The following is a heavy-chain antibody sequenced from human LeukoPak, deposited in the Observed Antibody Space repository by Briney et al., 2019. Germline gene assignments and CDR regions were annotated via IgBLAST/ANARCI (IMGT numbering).Heavy chain of an antibody. CDR3: ARNFVFGSVVP. CDR2: INTDGSTT. V-gene: IGHV3-74*01. CDR1: GFTFNNYW. J-gene: IGHJ5*02. Sequence: GGSLRLSCVASGFTFNNYWMHWLRQAPGKGLVWVSHINTDGSTTNYADSVRGRFTFSRANAKNTPYLHMNMLRVEATSVYYCARNFVFGSVVPWGQGTLVTVSS. D-gene: IGHD3-10*01.